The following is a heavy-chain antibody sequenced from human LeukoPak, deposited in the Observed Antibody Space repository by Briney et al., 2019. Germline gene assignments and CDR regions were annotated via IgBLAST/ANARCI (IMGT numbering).Heavy chain of an antibody. CDR3: VRQSRSSNWFDP. J-gene: IGHJ5*02. CDR1: GGSISSYY. V-gene: IGHV4-59*08. Sequence: SETLSLTCTVSGGSISSYYWSWIRQPPGKGLEWIGYIYYSGSTDYNPSLKSRVTISVHTSKNQFSLNLTSVTAADTAVYYCVRQSRSSNWFDPWGQGTLVTVSS. CDR2: IYYSGST.